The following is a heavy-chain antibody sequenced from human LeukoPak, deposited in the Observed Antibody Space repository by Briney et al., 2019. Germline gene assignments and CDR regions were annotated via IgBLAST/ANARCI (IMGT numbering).Heavy chain of an antibody. CDR2: ISKTGST. D-gene: IGHD6-13*01. J-gene: IGHJ4*02. CDR3: ARGGRLAAAGTDY. CDR1: GGSISNSY. Sequence: SETLSLTCTVSGGSISNSYWNWIRQPPGKGLEWIGYISKTGSTNSNPSLKSRVTMSVDISKNQLSLRLSSVTAADTAVYYCARGGRLAAAGTDYWGQGTLVTVSS. V-gene: IGHV4-59*01.